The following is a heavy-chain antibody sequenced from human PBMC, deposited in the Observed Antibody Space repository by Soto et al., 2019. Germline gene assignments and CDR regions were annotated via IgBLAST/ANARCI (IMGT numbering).Heavy chain of an antibody. V-gene: IGHV3-9*01. CDR1: GFTFDDYA. Sequence: EVQLVESGGGLVQPGRSLRLSCAASGFTFDDYAMHWVRQAPGKGLEWVSGISWNSGSIGYADSVKGRFTISRDNAKTTLYLQMNSLRAEDTALYYCAKDLYGGYDSYSTTLSGYCFDYWGQGTLVTVSS. J-gene: IGHJ4*02. CDR3: AKDLYGGYDSYSTTLSGYCFDY. D-gene: IGHD5-12*01. CDR2: ISWNSGSI.